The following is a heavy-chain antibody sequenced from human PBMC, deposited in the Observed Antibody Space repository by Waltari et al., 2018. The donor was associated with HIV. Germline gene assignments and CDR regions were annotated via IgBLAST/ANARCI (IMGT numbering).Heavy chain of an antibody. J-gene: IGHJ4*02. CDR1: GYTFTNYD. V-gene: IGHV1-8*01. Sequence: QVQLVQSGAEVKKPGASVKVSCKASGYTFTNYDINWVRQDTGQGLEWSGWMNPNSGNTNYAQKFQGRVTMTKNTSRGTAYMELSSLRSDDTAVYYCARGFTYTGTMPRAPDFFDYWGQGALVTVFS. CDR2: MNPNSGNT. D-gene: IGHD3-16*01. CDR3: ARGFTYTGTMPRAPDFFDY.